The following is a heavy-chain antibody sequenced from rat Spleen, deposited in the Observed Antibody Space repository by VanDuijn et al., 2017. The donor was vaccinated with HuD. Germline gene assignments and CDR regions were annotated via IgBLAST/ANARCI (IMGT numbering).Heavy chain of an antibody. J-gene: IGHJ3*01. CDR2: ISTGDDDT. V-gene: IGHV5-25*01. D-gene: IGHD4-3*01. CDR1: GFTFADCY. CDR3: ARLGGLRNWFAY. Sequence: EVQLVESDGGLVQPGRSLKLSCATSGFTFADCYMAWVRQAPTKGLEWVASISTGDDDTYYRDSVKGRFTISRDDEESTLYLQMDSLRSEDTATYFCARLGGLRNWFAYWGQGTLVTVSS.